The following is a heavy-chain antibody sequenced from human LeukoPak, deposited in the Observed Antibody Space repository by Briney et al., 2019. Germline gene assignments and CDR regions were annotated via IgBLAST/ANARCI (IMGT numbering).Heavy chain of an antibody. Sequence: GGSLGPPGEAPGFTFGSYRINWVAQAQGKGRGWVSYIRSSSSTIYYADSVKGRFTISTDNANNSLYLQMNSLRAEDTAVYYCARSLRNAFDIWGQGTMVTVSS. V-gene: IGHV3-48*01. CDR3: ARSLRNAFDI. J-gene: IGHJ3*02. CDR2: IRSSSSTI. CDR1: GFTFGSYR. D-gene: IGHD3-3*01.